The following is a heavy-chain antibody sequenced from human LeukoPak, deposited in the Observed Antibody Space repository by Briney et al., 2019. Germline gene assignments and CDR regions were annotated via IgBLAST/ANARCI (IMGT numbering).Heavy chain of an antibody. CDR1: GFSISSGSYY. CDR3: AGGMGGCSGGSCYTPDY. V-gene: IGHV4-61*02. D-gene: IGHD2-15*01. CDR2: FYTSGST. Sequence: SETLSLTCTVSGFSISSGSYYWSCLRQPAGKGLEWIVRFYTSGSTNYNPSSNSRITISLSTSKNSFSLRLISVAAADPACYYCAGGMGGCSGGSCYTPDYWGQGTLVTVSS. J-gene: IGHJ4*02.